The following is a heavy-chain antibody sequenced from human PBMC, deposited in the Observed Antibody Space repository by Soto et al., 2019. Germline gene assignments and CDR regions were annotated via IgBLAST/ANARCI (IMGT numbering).Heavy chain of an antibody. Sequence: GGSLRLSCAASGFTFSSYAMSWVRQAPGKGLEWVSAISGSGGSTYYADSVKGRFTISRDNSKNTLYLQMNSLRAEDTAVYYCAKDARPNWGSPPNAFDIWGQGTMVTVSS. CDR2: ISGSGGST. J-gene: IGHJ3*02. D-gene: IGHD7-27*01. CDR3: AKDARPNWGSPPNAFDI. CDR1: GFTFSSYA. V-gene: IGHV3-23*01.